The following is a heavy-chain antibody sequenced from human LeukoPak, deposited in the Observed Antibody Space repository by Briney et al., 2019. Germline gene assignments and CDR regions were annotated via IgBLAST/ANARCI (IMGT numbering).Heavy chain of an antibody. V-gene: IGHV3-9*03. D-gene: IGHD2-8*02. Sequence: PGGSLRLSCAASGFTFDDYAMHWVRQAPGKCLEWVSGISWNSGSIGYADSVKGRFTISRDNAKNSLYLQMNSLRADDMALYYCAKDEFVASDFTGAFDIWGQGTMVTVSS. J-gene: IGHJ3*02. CDR2: ISWNSGSI. CDR3: AKDEFVASDFTGAFDI. CDR1: GFTFDDYA.